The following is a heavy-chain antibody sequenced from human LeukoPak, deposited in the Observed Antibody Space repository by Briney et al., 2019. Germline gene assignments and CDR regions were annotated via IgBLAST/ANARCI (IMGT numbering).Heavy chain of an antibody. CDR2: IYYSGST. D-gene: IGHD3-10*01. J-gene: IGHJ4*02. CDR1: GGSISSSSYY. V-gene: IGHV4-39*01. CDR3: ASTTGVVRGTYLV. Sequence: SETLSLTCTVSGGSISSSSYYWGWIRQPPGKGLEWIGSIYYSGSTYYTPSLKSRVTISVDTSKNQFSLKLSSVTAADTAVYYCASTTGVVRGTYLVCGQGTLVTVSS.